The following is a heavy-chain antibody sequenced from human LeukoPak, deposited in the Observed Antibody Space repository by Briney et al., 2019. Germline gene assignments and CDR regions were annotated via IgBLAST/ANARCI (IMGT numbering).Heavy chain of an antibody. CDR3: ARQTYSSGWYSDY. CDR1: GFTFSSYA. CDR2: ISGSGGST. J-gene: IGHJ4*02. Sequence: GGSLRLSCAASGFTFSSYAMSWVRQAPGKGLEWVSAISGSGGSTYYADSVKGRFTISRDNSKNTLYLQMNSLRAEDTAGYYCARQTYSSGWYSDYWGQGTLVTVSS. V-gene: IGHV3-23*01. D-gene: IGHD6-19*01.